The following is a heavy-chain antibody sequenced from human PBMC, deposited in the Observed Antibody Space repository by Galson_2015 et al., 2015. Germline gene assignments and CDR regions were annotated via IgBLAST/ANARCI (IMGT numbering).Heavy chain of an antibody. D-gene: IGHD6-19*01. CDR2: ITSLGAS. Sequence: SLRLSCAVSGFTISNFGMTWVRQAPGKGLEWVSTITSLGASFYADSVKGRFTISRDDSKNTLHLQMNGLRAGDSAVYYCVAGIGWLPDYWGQGTRVTVSS. CDR1: GFTISNFG. J-gene: IGHJ4*02. V-gene: IGHV3-23*01. CDR3: VAGIGWLPDY.